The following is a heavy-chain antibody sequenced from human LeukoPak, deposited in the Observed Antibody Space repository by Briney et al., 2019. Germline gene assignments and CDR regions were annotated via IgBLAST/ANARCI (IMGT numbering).Heavy chain of an antibody. D-gene: IGHD3-3*01. CDR1: GGTFSSYA. V-gene: IGHV1-69*13. J-gene: IGHJ3*02. CDR3: ARDRGSVTILDAFDI. Sequence: ASVKVSCKASGGTFSSYAISWVRQAPGQGLEWMGGIIPIFGTPNYAQKFQGRVTIAADESTTTAYMELSSLRSEDTAVYYCARDRGSVTILDAFDIWGQGTMVTVSS. CDR2: IIPIFGTP.